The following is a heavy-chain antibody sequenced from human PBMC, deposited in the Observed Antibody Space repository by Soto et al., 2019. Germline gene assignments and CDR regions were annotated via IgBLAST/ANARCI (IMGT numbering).Heavy chain of an antibody. Sequence: QVQLQESGPGLVKPSQTLSLTCTVSGGPVINGDSYLNWIRQHPEKGLEWMGYINSRGTTNYNAALKSRILISVDTSKNQFSLRLTSVTAADTAVYYCARDAPGAAPYWGQGTLVTVSS. CDR1: GGPVINGDSY. V-gene: IGHV4-31*03. D-gene: IGHD6-13*01. CDR2: INSRGTT. CDR3: ARDAPGAAPY. J-gene: IGHJ4*02.